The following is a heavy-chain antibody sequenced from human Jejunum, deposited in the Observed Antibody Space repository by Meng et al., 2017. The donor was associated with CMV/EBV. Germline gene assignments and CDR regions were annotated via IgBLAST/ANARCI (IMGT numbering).Heavy chain of an antibody. V-gene: IGHV3-30*02. D-gene: IGHD2-15*01. CDR1: RFTFSSYA. CDR2: IRHDGSED. Sequence: QEHLVEAGGGVVQPGGSLRLSCAASRFTFSSYAMHWVRQAPGKGLDWVTCIRHDGSEDFYVDSVKGRFTISRDNSKNTLYLQMNSLRVDDSAPYYCTKGGFDSWGQGTLVTVSS. CDR3: TKGGFDS. J-gene: IGHJ4*02.